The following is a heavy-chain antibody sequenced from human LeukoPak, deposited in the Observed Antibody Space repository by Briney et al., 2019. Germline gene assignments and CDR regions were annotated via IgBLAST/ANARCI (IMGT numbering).Heavy chain of an antibody. CDR3: ALPRDRWQTVPPDY. Sequence: GGSLRLSCAASGFTFSDYYMSWIRQAPGKGLEWVSYISSSSSYIYYADSVKGRFTISRDNAKNSLYLQMNSLRAEDTAVYYCALPRDRWQTVPPDYWGQGTLVTVSS. D-gene: IGHD4-23*01. CDR2: ISSSSSYI. J-gene: IGHJ4*02. V-gene: IGHV3-11*06. CDR1: GFTFSDYY.